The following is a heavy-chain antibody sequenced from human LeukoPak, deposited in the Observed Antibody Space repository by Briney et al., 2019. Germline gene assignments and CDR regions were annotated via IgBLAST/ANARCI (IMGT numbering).Heavy chain of an antibody. Sequence: GGSLRLSCAASGFTVSSNYMSWVRQAPGKGLEWVSVIYSGGSTYYADSVKGRFTISRDNSKNTLYLQMNSLRAEDTAVYYCARDNCSGGSCLGAFDIWGQGTMVTVSS. V-gene: IGHV3-53*05. CDR1: GFTVSSNY. CDR2: IYSGGST. J-gene: IGHJ3*02. D-gene: IGHD2-15*01. CDR3: ARDNCSGGSCLGAFDI.